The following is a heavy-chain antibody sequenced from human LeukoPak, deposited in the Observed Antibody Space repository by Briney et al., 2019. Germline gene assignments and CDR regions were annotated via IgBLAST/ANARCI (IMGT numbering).Heavy chain of an antibody. D-gene: IGHD5-18*01. J-gene: IGHJ4*02. CDR3: ARFVGKYSYGYSDLDY. V-gene: IGHV3-23*01. Sequence: GGSLRLSCAASGFTFSSHAMTWVRQAGGRGPAGVSSISGSGATTHYDDRVDGRFTMSIDNSKNTVYLQMITVRAEDSAVYYCARFVGKYSYGYSDLDYWGQGILVTVSS. CDR1: GFTFSSHA. CDR2: ISGSGATT.